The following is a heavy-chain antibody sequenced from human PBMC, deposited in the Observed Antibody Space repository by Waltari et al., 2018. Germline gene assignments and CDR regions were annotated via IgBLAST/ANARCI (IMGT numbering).Heavy chain of an antibody. CDR1: GGSFSGYY. V-gene: IGHV4-34*01. D-gene: IGHD6-6*01. CDR3: ARGKRGAALDY. Sequence: QVQLQQWGAGLLKPSETLSLTCAVYGGSFSGYYWSWIRQPPGKGLEWIGEINHSGSTNYNPSLKSRVTISVDTSKNQFSLKLSSVTAADTAVYYCARGKRGAALDYWGQGMLVFVSS. J-gene: IGHJ4*02. CDR2: INHSGST.